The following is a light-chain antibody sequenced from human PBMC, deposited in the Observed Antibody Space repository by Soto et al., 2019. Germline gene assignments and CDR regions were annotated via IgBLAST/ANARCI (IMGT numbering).Light chain of an antibody. Sequence: DIVVTQSPLSLPVTPGEPASISCRSSQSLLHSNGYNYLDWYLQKPGQSPQLLIYLGSNRASGVPDRFSGSGSGTDFTLKISRVVAEDVGLYYCMQALQAPLTFGQGTKVEI. CDR2: LGS. CDR3: MQALQAPLT. CDR1: QSLLHSNGYNY. J-gene: IGKJ1*01. V-gene: IGKV2-28*01.